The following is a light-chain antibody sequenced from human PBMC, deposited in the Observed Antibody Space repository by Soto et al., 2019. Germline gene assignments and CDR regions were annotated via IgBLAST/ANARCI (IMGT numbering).Light chain of an antibody. Sequence: EIVLTQSPDTLSSSPGERVTLSCRASQSVSSSYLAWYQQKRGLAPRLLIYAASSRAAGIPDRFSGSGSGTDFTLTISRLEPEDFAVYYCQQYGSSSWTFGQGTKVDIK. J-gene: IGKJ1*01. CDR1: QSVSSSY. CDR3: QQYGSSSWT. V-gene: IGKV3-20*01. CDR2: AAS.